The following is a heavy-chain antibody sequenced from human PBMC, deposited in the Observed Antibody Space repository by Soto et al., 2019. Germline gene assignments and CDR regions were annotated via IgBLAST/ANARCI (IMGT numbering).Heavy chain of an antibody. D-gene: IGHD5-18*01. CDR2: IYPSGRA. CDR1: GGSITNHY. J-gene: IGHJ2*01. V-gene: IGHV4-4*07. CDR3: ARDYDVNTAVDYWYFDL. Sequence: QVQLQESGPRLVTPSETLTLTCSLSGGSITNHYWGWIRQPPGKGLEFIGPIYPSGRAHYNPSLQSRVTMAVDTSKSQFALKVNSVTAADTAIYYCARDYDVNTAVDYWYFDLWGRGTLVTVSS.